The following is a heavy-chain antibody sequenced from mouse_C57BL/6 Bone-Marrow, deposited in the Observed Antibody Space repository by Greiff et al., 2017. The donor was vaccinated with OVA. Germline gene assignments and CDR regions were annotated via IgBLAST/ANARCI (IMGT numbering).Heavy chain of an antibody. J-gene: IGHJ2*01. V-gene: IGHV6-3*01. D-gene: IGHD2-1*01. CDR3: NRALLNY. CDR2: IRLKSDNYAT. CDR1: GFTFSNYW. Sequence: VQLKESGGGLVQPGGSMKLSCVASGFTFSNYWMNWVRQSPEKGLELVAQIRLKSDNYATHYAESVKGRFTISRDDSKSSVYLQMNNLRAEDTGIYYCNRALLNYWGQGTTLTVSS.